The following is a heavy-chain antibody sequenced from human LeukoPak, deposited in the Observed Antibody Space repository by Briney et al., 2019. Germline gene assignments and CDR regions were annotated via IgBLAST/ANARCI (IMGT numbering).Heavy chain of an antibody. J-gene: IGHJ5*02. V-gene: IGHV3-64*02. Sequence: GGSLRLSCAGSGFTFSGFCMHWVRQTPGRGLEYVSAINGAGDRTYYADSVKGRFSISRDNSKNTLYLQMGNLRGEDMALYFCARIGMENFYDLWGQGTLVTVSA. CDR1: GFTFSGFC. D-gene: IGHD1-7*01. CDR3: ARIGMENFYDL. CDR2: INGAGDRT.